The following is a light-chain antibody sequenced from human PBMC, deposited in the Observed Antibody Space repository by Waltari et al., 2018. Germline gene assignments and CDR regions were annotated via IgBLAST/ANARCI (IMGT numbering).Light chain of an antibody. J-gene: IGLJ1*01. CDR3: CSYAGRGTYV. CDR1: TRAVGGYDL. V-gene: IGLV2-23*02. Sequence: QSALTQPAPVSGTPGQSIPISCSGPTRAVGGYDLVPWYQQHPGEAPKLLICEVFKRPPDTSSRFSGAKSGSTASLTISGLQPEDDADYYCCSYAGRGTYVFGSGTKVTVL. CDR2: EVF.